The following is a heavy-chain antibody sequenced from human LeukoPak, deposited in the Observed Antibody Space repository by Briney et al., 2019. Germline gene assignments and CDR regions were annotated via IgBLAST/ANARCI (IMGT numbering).Heavy chain of an antibody. J-gene: IGHJ4*02. Sequence: GGSLKLSCAASGFTFSSYGMHWVRQAPGKGLEWVAFIRYDGSNKYYADSVKGRFTISRDNAKNTLYLQMNSLRAEDTAVYYCARAAYYDFWSGYYTDYWGQGTLVTVSS. CDR2: IRYDGSNK. CDR1: GFTFSSYG. CDR3: ARAAYYDFWSGYYTDY. V-gene: IGHV3-30*02. D-gene: IGHD3-3*01.